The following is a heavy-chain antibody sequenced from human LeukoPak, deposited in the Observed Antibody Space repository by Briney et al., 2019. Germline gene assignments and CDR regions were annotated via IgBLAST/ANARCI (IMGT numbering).Heavy chain of an antibody. D-gene: IGHD3-10*01. V-gene: IGHV4-34*01. Sequence: PSETLSLTCAVYGGSFSGYYWSWIRQPPGKGLEWIGEINHSGSTNYNPSLKSRVTISVDTSKNQFSLKLSSVTAADTAVYYCARHVLLWFGELSYPDYWGQGTLVTVSS. CDR2: INHSGST. CDR1: GGSFSGYY. CDR3: ARHVLLWFGELSYPDY. J-gene: IGHJ4*02.